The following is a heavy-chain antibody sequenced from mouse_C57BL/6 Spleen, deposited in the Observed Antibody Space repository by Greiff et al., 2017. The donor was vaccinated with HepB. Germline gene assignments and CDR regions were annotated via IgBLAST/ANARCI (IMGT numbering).Heavy chain of an antibody. CDR3: ADGYYDYARDY. V-gene: IGHV1-82*01. J-gene: IGHJ4*01. CDR2: IYPGDGDT. CDR1: GYAFSSSW. Sequence: QVQLQQSGPELVKPGASVKISCKASGYAFSSSWMNWVKQRPGKGLEWIGRIYPGDGDTNYNGKFKGKATLTADKSSSTAYMQLSSLTSEDSAVYFCADGYYDYARDYWGQGTSVTVSS. D-gene: IGHD2-3*01.